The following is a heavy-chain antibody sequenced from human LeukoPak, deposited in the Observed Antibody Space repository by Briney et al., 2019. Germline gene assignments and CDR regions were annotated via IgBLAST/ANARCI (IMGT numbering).Heavy chain of an antibody. V-gene: IGHV3-21*01. CDR2: ISSSSSYI. CDR3: ARAKYSSRDRYFDL. J-gene: IGHJ2*01. Sequence: GGSLRLSCAASGFTFSSYGMSWVRQAPGKGLEWVSSISSSSSYIYYADSVKGRFTISRDNAKNSLYLQMNSLRAEDTAVYYCARAKYSSRDRYFDLWGRGTLVTVSS. CDR1: GFTFSSYG. D-gene: IGHD6-13*01.